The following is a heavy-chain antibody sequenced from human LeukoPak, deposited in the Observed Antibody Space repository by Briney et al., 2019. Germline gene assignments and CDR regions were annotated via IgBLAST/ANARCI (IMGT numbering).Heavy chain of an antibody. V-gene: IGHV4-59*01. CDR2: IYYSGNT. D-gene: IGHD6-13*01. J-gene: IGHJ2*01. CDR3: ARVYYSRSYDYWYFDL. CDR1: GGSIRSYY. Sequence: SETLSLTCSVSGGSIRSYYWTWIRQPPGKGLEWIGYIYYSGNTNYNPSLKSRVTISVDTSKNQFSLKLSSVSAADTAVYYCARVYYSRSYDYWYFDLWDRGTLVTVSS.